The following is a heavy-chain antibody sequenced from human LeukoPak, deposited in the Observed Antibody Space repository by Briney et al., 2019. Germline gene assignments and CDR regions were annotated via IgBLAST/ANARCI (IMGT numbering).Heavy chain of an antibody. V-gene: IGHV4-30-4*01. Sequence: SHSGNRNNSRGSVKGNNLYWGWIRKPPRKGLEWIGYIYYSGSTYYNPSLKSRVTISVDTSKNQFSLKLSSVTAADTAVYYCARDTSRDGYNYDYWGQGTLVTVSS. CDR1: RGSVKGNNLY. D-gene: IGHD5-24*01. CDR2: IYYSGST. CDR3: ARDTSRDGYNYDY. J-gene: IGHJ4*02.